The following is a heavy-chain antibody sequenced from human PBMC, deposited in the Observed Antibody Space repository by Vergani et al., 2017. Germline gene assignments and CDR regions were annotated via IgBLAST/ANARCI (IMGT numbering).Heavy chain of an antibody. J-gene: IGHJ4*02. CDR2: VNHGGST. V-gene: IGHV4-34*01. D-gene: IGHD1-14*01. CDR1: GWSFIDYY. CDR3: ASIARATTRRNPPPDE. Sequence: QVQLQDWGAGLLKTSEPLSLTCGVSGWSFIDYYCSWIRQAPGMGLEGIAEVNHGGSTNYNPSLKSRVSISVDTSKNPFSLQLTSVTAADSALYCCASIARATTRRNPPPDEWGQGILVTVFS.